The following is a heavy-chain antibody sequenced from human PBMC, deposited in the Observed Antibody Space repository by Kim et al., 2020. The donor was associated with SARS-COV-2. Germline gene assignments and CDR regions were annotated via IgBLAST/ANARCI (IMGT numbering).Heavy chain of an antibody. J-gene: IGHJ4*02. CDR1: GGSISNYY. CDR2: IHYSGNT. V-gene: IGHV4-59*08. Sequence: SETLSLTCTVSGGSISNYYWFWIRQPPGGGLEWLAEIHYSGNTDHNPSLRSRLTISIDTSQNQFSLSLTSVTAADTAVYYFARRAGGFGEGQFDYWGQGT. CDR3: ARRAGGFGEGQFDY. D-gene: IGHD3-10*01.